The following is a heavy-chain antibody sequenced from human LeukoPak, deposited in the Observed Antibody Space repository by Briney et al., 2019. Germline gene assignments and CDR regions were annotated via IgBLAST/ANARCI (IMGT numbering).Heavy chain of an antibody. CDR1: GFTFSSYA. CDR3: AKDSPYAYYGSGSYWDY. Sequence: GSVKVSCKASGFTFSSYAMSWVRQAPGKGLEWVSAISGSDSTYYAASVKGRFTISRDNSKNTLYLQMNSLRAEDTAVYYCAKDSPYAYYGSGSYWDYWGQGTLVTVSS. D-gene: IGHD3-10*01. J-gene: IGHJ4*02. V-gene: IGHV3-23*01. CDR2: ISGSDST.